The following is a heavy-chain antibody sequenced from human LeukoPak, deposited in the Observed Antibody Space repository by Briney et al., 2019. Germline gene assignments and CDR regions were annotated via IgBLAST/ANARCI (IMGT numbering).Heavy chain of an antibody. V-gene: IGHV3-23*01. D-gene: IGHD3-10*01. CDR3: AKDIVTAYGSGSSLGHFDY. CDR2: ISGGGETT. Sequence: GGSLRLSCAASGFTFNNYAMNWVRQAPGKGLEWVSSISGGGETTYYADSAKGRFTISRDNSQNTLYLQMNSLRAEDTAVYYCAKDIVTAYGSGSSLGHFDYWGQGTLVTVSS. J-gene: IGHJ4*02. CDR1: GFTFNNYA.